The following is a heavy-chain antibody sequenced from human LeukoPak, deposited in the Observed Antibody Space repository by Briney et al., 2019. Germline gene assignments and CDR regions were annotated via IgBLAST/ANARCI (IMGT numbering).Heavy chain of an antibody. CDR3: ARSVAARYLDY. J-gene: IGHJ4*02. CDR2: IYAGGTT. V-gene: IGHV3-66*01. Sequence: GGSLRLSCAASGFTVSSNYMSWVRQAPGKGLEWVSVIYAGGTTYYADSVKGRFTISRNNSKNTLYLQMNSLRAEDTAVYYCARSVAARYLDYWGQGTLVTVSS. D-gene: IGHD6-6*01. CDR1: GFTVSSNY.